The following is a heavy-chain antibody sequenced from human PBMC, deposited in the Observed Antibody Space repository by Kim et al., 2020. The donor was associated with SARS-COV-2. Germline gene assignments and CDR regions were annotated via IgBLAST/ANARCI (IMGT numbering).Heavy chain of an antibody. CDR3: AKTRGSYGAYYFDC. J-gene: IGHJ4*02. V-gene: IGHV3-23*01. D-gene: IGHD5-18*01. Sequence: ADPVKGRLPISRDNSENTVYLQMNSLRAEDTAIYYCAKTRGSYGAYYFDCWGQGTLVTVSS.